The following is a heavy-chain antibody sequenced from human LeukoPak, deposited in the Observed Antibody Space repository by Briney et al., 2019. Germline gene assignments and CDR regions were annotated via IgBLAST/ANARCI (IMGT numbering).Heavy chain of an antibody. Sequence: SQTLSLTYTVSGGSISSGGYYWSWIRQHPGKGLEWIGYIYYSGSTYYNPSLKSRVTISVDTSKNQFSLKLSSVTAADTAVYYCAREAEVDIVVVTDAFDIWGQGTMVTVSS. CDR2: IYYSGST. J-gene: IGHJ3*02. CDR3: AREAEVDIVVVTDAFDI. CDR1: GGSISSGGYY. D-gene: IGHD2-21*02. V-gene: IGHV4-31*03.